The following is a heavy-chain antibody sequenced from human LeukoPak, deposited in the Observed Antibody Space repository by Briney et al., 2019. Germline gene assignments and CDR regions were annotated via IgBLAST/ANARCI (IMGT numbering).Heavy chain of an antibody. CDR2: IYHSGSA. Sequence: SETLSLTCTVSGYSISSGYYWGWIRQPPGKGLEGIGSIYHSGSASYNPSLKSRVTISVDTSKNQFSLKLSSVTAADTAVYYCARVALGYFDPWGQGTLVTVSS. CDR3: ARVALGYFDP. V-gene: IGHV4-38-2*02. CDR1: GYSISSGYY. J-gene: IGHJ5*02. D-gene: IGHD2-15*01.